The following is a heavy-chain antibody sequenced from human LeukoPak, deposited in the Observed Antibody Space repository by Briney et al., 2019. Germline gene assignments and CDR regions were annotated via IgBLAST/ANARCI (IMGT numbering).Heavy chain of an antibody. CDR1: GFTFSSYA. CDR3: AREPARYSGSYPLDY. J-gene: IGHJ4*02. V-gene: IGHV3-30*04. Sequence: GRSLRLSCAASGFTFSSYAMHWVRQAPGKGLGWVAVISYDGSNKYYADSVKGRFTISRDNSKNTLYLQMNSLRAEDTAVYYCAREPARYSGSYPLDYWGQGTLVTVSS. D-gene: IGHD1-26*01. CDR2: ISYDGSNK.